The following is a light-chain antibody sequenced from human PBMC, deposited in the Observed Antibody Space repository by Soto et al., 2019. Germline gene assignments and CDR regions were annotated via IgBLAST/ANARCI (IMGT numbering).Light chain of an antibody. CDR2: EGT. V-gene: IGLV2-23*01. Sequence: QSVLTQPASVSGSPVPSITISCTGTSSDVGSYNLVSWYQQNPGKAPKLMMYEGTKRPSGVSDRFSGSKSGNTASMTISGLQAEDEADYYCCSYAHDTRSGTVVFGGGTKLTVL. J-gene: IGLJ2*01. CDR1: SSDVGSYNL. CDR3: CSYAHDTRSGTVV.